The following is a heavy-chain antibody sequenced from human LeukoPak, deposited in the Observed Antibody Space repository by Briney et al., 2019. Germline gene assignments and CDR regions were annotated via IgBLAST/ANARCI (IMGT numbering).Heavy chain of an antibody. CDR3: ARDEGYYDFCFAH. CDR1: GGSISSGSYY. D-gene: IGHD3-3*01. V-gene: IGHV4-61*02. Sequence: SQTLSLTCTVSGGSISSGSYYWRWLRQPAGKGLEWIGRIYTSGSTNYNPSLKRRVTISVDTSKNQFSLKLSSVTAADTAVYYCARDEGYYDFCFAHWGQGTLVTVSS. CDR2: IYTSGST. J-gene: IGHJ5*02.